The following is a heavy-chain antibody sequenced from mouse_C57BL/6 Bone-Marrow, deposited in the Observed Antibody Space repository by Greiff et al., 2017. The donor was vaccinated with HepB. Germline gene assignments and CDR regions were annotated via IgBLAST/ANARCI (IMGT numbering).Heavy chain of an antibody. CDR3: LRGGTTVVAEDAMDY. CDR2: IRSKSSNYAT. Sequence: EVQLVESGGGLVQPKGSLKLSCAASGFTFNTYAMHWVRQAPGKGLEWVARIRSKSSNYATYYADSVKDRFTISRDDSQSMLYLQMNNLKTEETAMYYCLRGGTTVVAEDAMDYWGQGTSVTVSS. J-gene: IGHJ4*01. D-gene: IGHD1-1*01. CDR1: GFTFNTYA. V-gene: IGHV10-3*01.